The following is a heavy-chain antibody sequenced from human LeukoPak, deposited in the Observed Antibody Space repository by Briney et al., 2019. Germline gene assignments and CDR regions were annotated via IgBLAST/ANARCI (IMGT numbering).Heavy chain of an antibody. V-gene: IGHV3-48*01. D-gene: IGHD4-17*01. CDR1: GFTFSSYS. CDR3: ARDFGGTVTGFDY. Sequence: TGGSLRLSCAASGFTFSSYSMNWVRQAPGKGLEWVSYISSSSSTIYYADSVKGRFTISRDNAKNSLYLQMNSLRAEDTAVYYCARDFGGTVTGFDYWGQGTLVTVSS. CDR2: ISSSSSTI. J-gene: IGHJ4*02.